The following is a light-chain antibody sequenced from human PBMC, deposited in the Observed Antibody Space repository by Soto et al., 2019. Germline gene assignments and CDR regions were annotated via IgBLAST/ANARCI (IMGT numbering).Light chain of an antibody. V-gene: IGKV1-5*03. CDR3: QQYNSYSWT. CDR2: RAS. CDR1: QNINTW. J-gene: IGKJ1*01. Sequence: DIQMTQSPSTLSAFVGDRVTITCRASQNINTWLAWYQQKPGKAPKLLIYRASDLESGVPSRVSGRGSETEFTLTISSLQPDDFATYYCQQYNSYSWTFGQGTKVDIK.